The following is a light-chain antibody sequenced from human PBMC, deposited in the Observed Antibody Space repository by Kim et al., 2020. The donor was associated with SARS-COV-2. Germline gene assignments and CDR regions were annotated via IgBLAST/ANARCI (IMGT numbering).Light chain of an antibody. Sequence: ASVRDRVTITCRASQSISGWLAWYQQRPGKAPKLLIFDASSLASGVPSRFSGSGSGTAFTLTISSLQPDDFATYYCQQYNSYSYTFGQGTKLEI. CDR3: QQYNSYSYT. J-gene: IGKJ2*01. CDR1: QSISGW. V-gene: IGKV1-5*01. CDR2: DAS.